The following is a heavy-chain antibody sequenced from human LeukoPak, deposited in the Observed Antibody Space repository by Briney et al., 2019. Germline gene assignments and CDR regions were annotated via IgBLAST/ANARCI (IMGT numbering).Heavy chain of an antibody. Sequence: PGGSLRLSCAASGFTFSSYAMSWVRQAPGKGLEWVSAISGSGGSTYYADSVKGRFTISRDNAKNSLYPQMNSLRAEDTAVYYCAVVVVAATLDYWGQGTLVTVSS. J-gene: IGHJ4*02. CDR2: ISGSGGST. V-gene: IGHV3-23*01. CDR1: GFTFSSYA. CDR3: AVVVVAATLDY. D-gene: IGHD2-15*01.